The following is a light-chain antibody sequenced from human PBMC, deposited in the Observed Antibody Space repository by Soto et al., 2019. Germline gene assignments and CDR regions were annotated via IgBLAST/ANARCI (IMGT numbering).Light chain of an antibody. CDR1: QSISTY. V-gene: IGKV1-39*01. Sequence: GDRVTMSCRASQSISTYFNWYQHKPEKAPKLLIFAASSLQSGVPSRFSGTGSGTDFTLTISDLQPEDCATYYCQQTYSNRLSFGGGTKVDIK. CDR2: AAS. J-gene: IGKJ4*01. CDR3: QQTYSNRLS.